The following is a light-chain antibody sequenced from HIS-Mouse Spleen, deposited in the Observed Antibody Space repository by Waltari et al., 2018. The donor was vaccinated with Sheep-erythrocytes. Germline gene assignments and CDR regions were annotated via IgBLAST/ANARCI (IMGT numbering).Light chain of an antibody. V-gene: IGLV2-23*01. CDR3: CSYAGSSTPWV. Sequence: QSALTQPASVSGSPGQSLTISCTGTRRDVGSYNIVSGYQQPPGKAPKLMIYEGSKRPSGVSNRFSGSKSGNTASLTISGLQAEDEADYYCCSYAGSSTPWVFGGGTKLTVL. CDR2: EGS. J-gene: IGLJ3*02. CDR1: RRDVGSYNI.